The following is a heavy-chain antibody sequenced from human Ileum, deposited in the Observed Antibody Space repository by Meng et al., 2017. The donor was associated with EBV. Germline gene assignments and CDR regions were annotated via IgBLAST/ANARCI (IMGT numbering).Heavy chain of an antibody. CDR3: ARNVPGTSAYYD. CDR2: IYYSGST. J-gene: IGHJ4*02. Sequence: AHLQESGPALVKPSDTLSLTCAGSGYSISSTNWWGWIRQPPGKGLEWIGYIYYSGSTSYNPSLKSRVTMSVDTSKNQFSLNLNSVTAVDTAVYYCARNVPGTSAYYDWGQGTLVTVSS. D-gene: IGHD3-22*01. V-gene: IGHV4-28*01. CDR1: GYSISSTNW.